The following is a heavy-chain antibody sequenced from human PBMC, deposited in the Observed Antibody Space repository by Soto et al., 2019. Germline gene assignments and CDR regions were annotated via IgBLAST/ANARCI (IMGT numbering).Heavy chain of an antibody. CDR3: VRQGIGVLHGLLAV. D-gene: IGHD3-10*01. CDR1: GVSISSYN. Sequence: SETLSLTCTVSGVSISSYNLAWIRQPPGKGLEWIGYFRSGGGTSYNPSLKSRVAISADTSMKQFSLRLSSVTAADTAVYYCVRQGIGVLHGLLAVWGQGTTVTVSS. J-gene: IGHJ6*02. V-gene: IGHV4-59*08. CDR2: FRSGGGT.